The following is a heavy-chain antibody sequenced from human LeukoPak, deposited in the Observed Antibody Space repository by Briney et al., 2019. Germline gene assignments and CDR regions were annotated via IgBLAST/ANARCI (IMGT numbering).Heavy chain of an antibody. Sequence: SETLSLTCTVSGGSISSYYWSWIRQPPGKGLEWIGDIYYSGSTNYPPPLKSRVTISVDTSKNQFSLTLSSVTAADTAVYYCARGHSEGDYWGQGTLVTVSS. D-gene: IGHD5-18*01. CDR1: GGSISSYY. V-gene: IGHV4-59*01. CDR3: ARGHSEGDY. CDR2: IYYSGST. J-gene: IGHJ4*02.